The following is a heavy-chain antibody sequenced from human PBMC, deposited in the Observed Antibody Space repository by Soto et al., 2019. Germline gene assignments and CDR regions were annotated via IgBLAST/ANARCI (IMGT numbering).Heavy chain of an antibody. Sequence: GSLRLSCAAFGLTLSTSSMNWVRQAPGRGLEWIGYIYYSGSTNYNPSLKSRVTISVDTSKNQFSLKLSSVTAADTAVYYCARGPRDFWTQGIYYYYYYMDVWGKGTTVTVSS. CDR2: IYYSGST. D-gene: IGHD3-3*01. V-gene: IGHV4-59*01. CDR3: ARGPRDFWTQGIYYYYYYMDV. CDR1: GLTLSTSS. J-gene: IGHJ6*03.